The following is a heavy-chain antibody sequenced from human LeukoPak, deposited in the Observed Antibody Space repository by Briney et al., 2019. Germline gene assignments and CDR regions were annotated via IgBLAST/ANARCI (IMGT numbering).Heavy chain of an antibody. J-gene: IGHJ4*02. D-gene: IGHD6-25*01. CDR1: VYTFTNHG. V-gene: IGHV1-18*04. Sequence: GASVNVSCKASVYTFTNHGINWVRQAPGQGLEWMGWISAYNGDTKYAQKFQGRVTMTTDTSTTTAYMELRSLRSDDTAVYYCARDPSNSSGWRAWGDYWGQGILVTVSS. CDR3: ARDPSNSSGWRAWGDY. CDR2: ISAYNGDT.